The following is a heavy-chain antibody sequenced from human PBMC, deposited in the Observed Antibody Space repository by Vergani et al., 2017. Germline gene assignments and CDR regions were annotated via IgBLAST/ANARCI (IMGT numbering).Heavy chain of an antibody. D-gene: IGHD6-19*01. CDR2: ISWDGGST. V-gene: IGHV3-43D*03. Sequence: EVQLVESGGVVVQPGGSLRLSCAASGFTFDDYAMHWVRQAPGKGLEWVSLISWDGGSTYYADSVKGRFTISRDNSKNSLYLQMNSLRAEDTALYYCAKDAVAGTVDYYYGMDVWGQGTTVTVSS. J-gene: IGHJ6*02. CDR1: GFTFDDYA. CDR3: AKDAVAGTVDYYYGMDV.